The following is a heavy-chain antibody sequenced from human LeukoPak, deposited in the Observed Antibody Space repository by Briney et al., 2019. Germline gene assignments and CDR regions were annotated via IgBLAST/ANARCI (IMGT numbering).Heavy chain of an antibody. Sequence: PSETLSLTCAVSGVSFDDYYWAWVRQTPGKGMEWIGEINHSGYTNDSPSLKSRVTLSIDTSRKQFSLNLRSVTVADAGIYYCTRMTTGHDYWGQGTLVTVSS. CDR3: TRMTTGHDY. J-gene: IGHJ4*02. CDR1: GVSFDDYY. V-gene: IGHV4-34*01. D-gene: IGHD4-17*01. CDR2: INHSGYT.